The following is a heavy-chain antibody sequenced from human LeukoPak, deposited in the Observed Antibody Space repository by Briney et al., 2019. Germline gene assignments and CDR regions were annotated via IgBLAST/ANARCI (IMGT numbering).Heavy chain of an antibody. CDR3: AKDIPGIAAAGTSWGYFDL. J-gene: IGHJ2*01. Sequence: GGSLRLSCAASGFTFSSYGMHWVRQAPGKGLEWVAVIWYDGSNKYYADSVKGRFTISRDNSKNTLYLQMNSLRAEDTAVYYCAKDIPGIAAAGTSWGYFDLWGRGTLVTVSS. CDR2: IWYDGSNK. D-gene: IGHD6-13*01. CDR1: GFTFSSYG. V-gene: IGHV3-30*02.